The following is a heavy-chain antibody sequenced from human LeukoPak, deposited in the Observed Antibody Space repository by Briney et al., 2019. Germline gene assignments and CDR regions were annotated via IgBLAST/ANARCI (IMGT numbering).Heavy chain of an antibody. CDR1: GYTFTSYD. D-gene: IGHD6-13*01. J-gene: IGHJ4*02. CDR2: MNPNSGNT. Sequence: ASVKVSCKASGYTFTSYDINWVRQATGQGLEWMGWMNPNSGNTGYAQKFQGRVTMTRNNSISTAYMELSSLRSEDTALYYCARGFPRAYSSSWYYFDYWGQGTLVTVSS. V-gene: IGHV1-8*01. CDR3: ARGFPRAYSSSWYYFDY.